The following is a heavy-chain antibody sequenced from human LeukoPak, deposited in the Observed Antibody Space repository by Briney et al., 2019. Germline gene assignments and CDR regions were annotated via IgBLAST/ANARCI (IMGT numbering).Heavy chain of an antibody. CDR3: ASNRATVALYPAQFDY. Sequence: GGSLRLSCAASGFTFSSFAMHWVRQAPGKGLEWVAVISYDGTNKCYADSVKGRFTISRDNSKNTLYLQMNSLRTEDTAVYYCASNRATVALYPAQFDYWGQGTLVTVSS. CDR2: ISYDGTNK. D-gene: IGHD1-26*01. V-gene: IGHV3-30-3*01. J-gene: IGHJ4*02. CDR1: GFTFSSFA.